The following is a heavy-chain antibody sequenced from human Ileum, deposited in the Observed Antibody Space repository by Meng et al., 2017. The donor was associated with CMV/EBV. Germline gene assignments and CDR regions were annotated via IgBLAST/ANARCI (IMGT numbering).Heavy chain of an antibody. CDR2: VSYGGDSK. J-gene: IGHJ3*02. V-gene: IGHV3-30-3*01. CDR3: AREALTSSDAFDI. CDR1: GFTFSSYA. Sequence: GESLKISCAASGFTFSSYALHWVRQAPGKGLEWVAAVSYGGDSKHYADSLKGRFTISRDNSKNTLYLQVNSLRAEDTAVYYCAREALTSSDAFDIWGQGTKVTVSS.